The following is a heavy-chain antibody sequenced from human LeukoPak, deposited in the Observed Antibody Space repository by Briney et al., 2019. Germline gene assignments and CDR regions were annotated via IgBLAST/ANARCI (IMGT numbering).Heavy chain of an antibody. V-gene: IGHV1-2*02. CDR1: GYTFTGYY. J-gene: IGHJ4*02. CDR2: INPNSGGT. Sequence: ASVKVSCKASGYTFTGYYMHWVRQAPGQGLEWMGWINPNSGGTNYAEKFQGRVTMTRDTSISTAYMELSRLRSDDTAVYYCAMDSSWLPLKFDYWGQGTLVTVST. CDR3: AMDSSWLPLKFDY. D-gene: IGHD5-24*01.